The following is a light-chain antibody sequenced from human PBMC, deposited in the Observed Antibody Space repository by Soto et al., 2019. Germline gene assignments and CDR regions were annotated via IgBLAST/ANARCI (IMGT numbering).Light chain of an antibody. Sequence: QSVLTQPPSVSGAPGQRVTISCTGSSSNIGAGYDVHWYQQLPGTAPKLLIYGNNNRPSGVPDRFSGSKSGTSASLAITGLQAGGEAEYYCQSYDSSLNGLVFVGGTTLTVL. CDR1: SSNIGAGYD. V-gene: IGLV1-40*01. J-gene: IGLJ2*01. CDR3: QSYDSSLNGLV. CDR2: GNN.